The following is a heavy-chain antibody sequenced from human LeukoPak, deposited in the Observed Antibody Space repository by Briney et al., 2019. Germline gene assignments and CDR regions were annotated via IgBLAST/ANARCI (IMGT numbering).Heavy chain of an antibody. D-gene: IGHD6-13*01. Sequence: SQTLSLTCAISGDSVSSNSAAWNWIRQSPSRGLEWLGRTYYRSKWYNDYAVSVKSRITINPDTSKNQFSLQLNSVTPEDTAVYYCARTLPGIAAAYDAFDIWGKGQWSPSLQ. CDR3: ARTLPGIAAAYDAFDI. CDR1: GDSVSSNSAA. J-gene: IGHJ3*02. V-gene: IGHV6-1*01. CDR2: TYYRSKWYN.